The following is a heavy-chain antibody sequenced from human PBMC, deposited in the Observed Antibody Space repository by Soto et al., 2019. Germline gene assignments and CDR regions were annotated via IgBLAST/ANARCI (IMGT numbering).Heavy chain of an antibody. CDR2: TYFRSKWYN. V-gene: IGHV6-1*01. CDR3: AKGDNLGPKTGYAFDP. Sequence: SQTLSLTCAISGDSVPSNSASWNWSRQSPSRGLEWLGRTYFRSKWYNDYDVSVKSRIIINPDTSNNQFSLQLNSVTPEDTAVYFCAKGDNLGPKTGYAFDPWGQGIMVTVSS. CDR1: GDSVPSNSAS. D-gene: IGHD5-12*01. J-gene: IGHJ5*02.